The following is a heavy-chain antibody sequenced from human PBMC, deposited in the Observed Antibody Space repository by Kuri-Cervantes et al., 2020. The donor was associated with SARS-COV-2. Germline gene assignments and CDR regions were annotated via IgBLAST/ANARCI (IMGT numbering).Heavy chain of an antibody. CDR2: IYYSGST. Sequence: SETLSLTCTVSGGSISSSSYYWGWIRQPPGKGPEWIGSIYYSGSTYYNPSLKSRVTISVDTYKNQFSLKLSSVTAADAAVYYCARENWSFDLWGRGTLVTVSS. V-gene: IGHV4-39*07. J-gene: IGHJ2*01. CDR1: GGSISSSSYY. CDR3: ARENWSFDL.